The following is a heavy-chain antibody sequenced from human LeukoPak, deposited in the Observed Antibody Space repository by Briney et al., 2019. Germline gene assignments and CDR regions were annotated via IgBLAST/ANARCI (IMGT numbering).Heavy chain of an antibody. Sequence: KSSETLSLTCTVSGGSISSGDYYWSWIRQPPGKGLEWIGYIYYSGSTYYNPSLKSRVTISVDTSKNQFSLKLSSVTAADTAVYYCARWGPLGDYYYGMDVWGKGTTVTVSS. D-gene: IGHD3-16*01. CDR1: GGSISSGDYY. J-gene: IGHJ6*04. CDR2: IYYSGST. CDR3: ARWGPLGDYYYGMDV. V-gene: IGHV4-30-4*01.